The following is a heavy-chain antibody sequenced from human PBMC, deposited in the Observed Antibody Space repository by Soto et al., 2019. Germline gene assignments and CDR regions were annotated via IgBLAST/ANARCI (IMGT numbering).Heavy chain of an antibody. D-gene: IGHD2-15*01. CDR1: GGSISSYY. J-gene: IGHJ5*02. V-gene: IGHV4-59*01. CDR3: ARGGYCSGGSCYNWFDP. Sequence: SETLSLTCTVSGGSISSYYWSWIRQPPGKGLEWIGYIYYSGSTNYNPSLKSRVTISVDTSKNQFSLKLSSVTAADTAVYYCARGGYCSGGSCYNWFDPWGQGTLVTSPQ. CDR2: IYYSGST.